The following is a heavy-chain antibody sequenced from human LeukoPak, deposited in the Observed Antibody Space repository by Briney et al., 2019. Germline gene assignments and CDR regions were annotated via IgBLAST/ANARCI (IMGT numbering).Heavy chain of an antibody. D-gene: IGHD5-18*01. J-gene: IGHJ4*02. CDR1: GFTFSIYW. CDR2: IKEDGSEK. V-gene: IGHV3-7*04. CDR3: ARDHHPFTA. Sequence: PGGSLRLSCAASGFTFSIYWMSWVRQAPGKGLEWVANIKEDGSEKNYVDSVKGRFTISRDNAKNSLYLQMNSLRAEDTAVYYCARDHHPFTAWGQGTLVTVSS.